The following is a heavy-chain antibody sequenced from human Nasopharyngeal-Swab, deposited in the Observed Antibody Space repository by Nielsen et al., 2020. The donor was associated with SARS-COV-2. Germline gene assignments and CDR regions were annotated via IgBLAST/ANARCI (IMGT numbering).Heavy chain of an antibody. V-gene: IGHV1-18*01. D-gene: IGHD3-3*01. J-gene: IGHJ2*01. CDR3: ARLGHADFWSGYYKVWYFDL. Sequence: ASVKVSCKASGYTFTSYGTSWVRQAPGQGLEWMGWISAYNGTTNYAQKLQGRVTMTTDTSTSTAYMELRSLRSDDTAVYYCARLGHADFWSGYYKVWYFDLWGRGTLVTVSS. CDR1: GYTFTSYG. CDR2: ISAYNGTT.